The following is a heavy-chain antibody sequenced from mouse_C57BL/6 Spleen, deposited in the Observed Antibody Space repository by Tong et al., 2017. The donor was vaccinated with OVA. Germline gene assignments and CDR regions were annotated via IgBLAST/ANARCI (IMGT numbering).Heavy chain of an antibody. V-gene: IGHV1-53*01. J-gene: IGHJ2*01. CDR1: GYTFTSYW. CDR2: INPSNGGT. D-gene: IGHD1-1*01. Sequence: VQLQESGTELVKPGASVKLSCKASGYTFTSYWMHWVKQRPGQGLEWIGNINPSNGGTNYNEKFKSKATLTVDKSSSTAYMQLSGLTSGDSAVYYCARDYYGSSWGYYFDYWGQGTTLTVSS. CDR3: ARDYYGSSWGYYFDY.